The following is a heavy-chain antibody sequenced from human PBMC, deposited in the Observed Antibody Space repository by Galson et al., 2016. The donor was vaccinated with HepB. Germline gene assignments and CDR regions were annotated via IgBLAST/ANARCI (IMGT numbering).Heavy chain of an antibody. CDR2: IFHSGKT. CDR3: ARDRGRRFDY. Sequence: SETLSLTCAVSGDSISSNNWWSWVRQHPGKGLEWIGEIFHSGKTNYNPSLQSRVTISVDSFKNQFFLDLNSVTAADTAVYYGARDRGRRFDYWGQGSLVIVSS. D-gene: IGHD1-26*01. CDR1: GDSISSNNW. J-gene: IGHJ4*02. V-gene: IGHV4-4*02.